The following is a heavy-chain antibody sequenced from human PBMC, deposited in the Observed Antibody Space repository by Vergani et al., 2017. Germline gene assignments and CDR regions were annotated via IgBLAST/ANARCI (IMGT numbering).Heavy chain of an antibody. D-gene: IGHD6-19*01. V-gene: IGHV4-39*01. J-gene: IGHJ4*02. CDR3: ARATATRPAHSSGWPEFDY. CDR1: GGSISSSSYY. Sequence: QLQLQESGPGLVKPSETLSLTCTVSGGSISSSSYYWGWIRQPPGKGLEWIGSIYYSGSTYYNPSLKSRVTISVDTSKNQFSLKLSSVTAADTAVYYCARATATRPAHSSGWPEFDYWGQGTLVTVSS. CDR2: IYYSGST.